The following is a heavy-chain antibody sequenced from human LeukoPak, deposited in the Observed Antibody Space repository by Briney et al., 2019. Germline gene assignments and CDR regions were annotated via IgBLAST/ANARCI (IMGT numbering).Heavy chain of an antibody. Sequence: GASVNVSCKASGYTVSSYSFTNCYMHWVRQAPGQGLEWMGIINPSAGSTSYAQQFQGRVTMTRDTSTSTVYMELSSLTSEDTSVNYCARSAWVGASQLGAFDIWGQGTMVTVSP. CDR1: GYTVSSYSFTNCY. D-gene: IGHD1-26*01. V-gene: IGHV1-46*01. CDR2: INPSAGST. CDR3: ARSAWVGASQLGAFDI. J-gene: IGHJ3*02.